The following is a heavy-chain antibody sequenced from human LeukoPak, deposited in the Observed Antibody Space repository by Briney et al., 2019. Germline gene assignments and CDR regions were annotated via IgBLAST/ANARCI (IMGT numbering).Heavy chain of an antibody. D-gene: IGHD3-3*01. CDR1: GGSFSGYY. J-gene: IGHJ4*02. Sequence: SETLSLTCAVYGGSFSGYYWSWIRQPPGKGLEWIGEINHSGSTNYNPSLKSRVTISVDTSKNQFSLKLSSVTAADTAVYHCASQPITIFGVVMPDYWGQGTLVTVSS. CDR2: INHSGST. V-gene: IGHV4-34*01. CDR3: ASQPITIFGVVMPDY.